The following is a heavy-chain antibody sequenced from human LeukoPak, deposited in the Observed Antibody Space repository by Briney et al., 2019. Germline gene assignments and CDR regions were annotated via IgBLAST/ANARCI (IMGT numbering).Heavy chain of an antibody. CDR2: IIPIFGTA. J-gene: IGHJ6*02. CDR1: GGTFSSYA. CDR3: ARCLYYDFWSGYYPYYYYYGMDV. D-gene: IGHD3-3*01. V-gene: IGHV1-69*13. Sequence: SVKVSCKASGGTFSSYAISWVRQAPGQGLEWMGGIIPIFGTANYAQKFQGRVTITADESTSTAYMELSSLRSEDTAVYYCARCLYYDFWSGYYPYYYYYGMDVWGQGTTVTVSS.